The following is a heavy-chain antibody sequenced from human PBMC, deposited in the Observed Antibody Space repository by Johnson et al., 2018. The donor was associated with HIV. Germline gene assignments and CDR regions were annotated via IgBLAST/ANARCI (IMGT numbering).Heavy chain of an antibody. CDR1: GFTFGRYW. Sequence: VQLVESGGGLVQPGGSLRLSCAASGFTFGRYWMHWVRQDIGKGLVWVSRINADGRSTTYADSVKGRFTISRDNAQHSLYLQMNSLRAEDTAVSYCAREEGNDLLTRGDAFDIWGQGTMVTVSS. CDR2: INADGRST. V-gene: IGHV3-74*01. CDR3: AREEGNDLLTRGDAFDI. D-gene: IGHD3-9*01. J-gene: IGHJ3*02.